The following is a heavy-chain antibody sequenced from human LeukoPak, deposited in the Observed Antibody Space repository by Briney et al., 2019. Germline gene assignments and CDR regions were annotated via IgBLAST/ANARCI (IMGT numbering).Heavy chain of an antibody. CDR1: GGSFSGYY. CDR2: INHSGST. V-gene: IGHV4-34*01. Sequence: SETLSLTCAVYGGSFSGYYWSWIRQPPGKGLEWIGEINHSGSTNYNPSLKSRVTISVDTSKNQFSLKLSSVTAADTAVYYCARVVVLMVSRHYYYYYYMDVWGKGTTVTVSS. J-gene: IGHJ6*03. D-gene: IGHD2-8*01. CDR3: ARVVVLMVSRHYYYYYYMDV.